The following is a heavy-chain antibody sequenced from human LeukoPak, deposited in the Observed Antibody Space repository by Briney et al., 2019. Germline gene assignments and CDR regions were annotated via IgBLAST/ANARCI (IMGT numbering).Heavy chain of an antibody. Sequence: GASVKVSCKASGYTFTSYGISWVRQAPGQGLEWMGWISAYNSNTNYAQKLQGRVTMTTDTSTSTAYMELRSLRSDETAVYYCARAEYCSSTSCYSGGRLYSSSAGDYWGQGTLVTVSS. J-gene: IGHJ4*02. CDR3: ARAEYCSSTSCYSGGRLYSSSAGDY. CDR2: ISAYNSNT. D-gene: IGHD2-2*01. V-gene: IGHV1-18*01. CDR1: GYTFTSYG.